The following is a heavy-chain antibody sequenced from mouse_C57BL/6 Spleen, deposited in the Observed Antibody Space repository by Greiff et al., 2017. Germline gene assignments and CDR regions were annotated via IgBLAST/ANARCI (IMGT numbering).Heavy chain of an antibody. J-gene: IGHJ3*01. D-gene: IGHD1-1*01. V-gene: IGHV1-50*01. CDR1: GYTFTSYW. CDR2: IDPSDSYT. Sequence: QVQLQQPGAELVKPGASVKLSCKASGYTFTSYWMQWVKQRPGQGLEWIGEIDPSDSYTNYHHTFKGKATLTVDTSSSTAYMQLSSLTSEDTAVYYCARSLLLQGTWFAYWGQGTLVTVSA. CDR3: ARSLLLQGTWFAY.